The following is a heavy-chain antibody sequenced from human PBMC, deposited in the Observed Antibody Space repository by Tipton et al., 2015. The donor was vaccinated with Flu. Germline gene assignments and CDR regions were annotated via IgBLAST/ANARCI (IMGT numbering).Heavy chain of an antibody. V-gene: IGHV4-61*08. CDR2: VSRPGST. D-gene: IGHD3-22*01. CDR1: GDSISSGGYY. J-gene: IGHJ3*02. CDR3: ARHSGDDSSGYYFSREGAFDI. Sequence: TLSLTCTVSGDSISSGGYYWSWIRQFPGKGLEWIGTVSRPGSTVYNPSLKSRVTISIDTSKNQFSLNMKSVTAADMAVYYCARHSGDDSSGYYFSREGAFDIWGQGTMVTVSS.